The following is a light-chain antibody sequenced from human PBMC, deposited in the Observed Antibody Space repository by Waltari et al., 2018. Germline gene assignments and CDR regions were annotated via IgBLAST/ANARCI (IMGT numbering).Light chain of an antibody. CDR1: GSNIGAGYD. CDR2: GST. V-gene: IGLV1-40*01. Sequence: QSVLTQPPSVSGAPGQTVTISCPGSGSNIGAGYDVPWYQQVPRAAPKLLIYGSTSRPLGVPDRFFGSTSGTSASLAITGLQAEDEAVYYCQSYDTSLTVVFGGGTKLTVL. J-gene: IGLJ3*02. CDR3: QSYDTSLTVV.